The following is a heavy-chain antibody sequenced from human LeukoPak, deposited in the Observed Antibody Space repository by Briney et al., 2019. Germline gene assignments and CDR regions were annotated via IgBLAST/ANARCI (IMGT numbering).Heavy chain of an antibody. CDR2: ISYDGSNK. CDR1: GFTFSSYA. J-gene: IGHJ4*02. V-gene: IGHV3-30-3*01. CDR3: ARDPDYGDYALDY. Sequence: TGGSLRLSCAASGFTFSSYAMHWVRQAPGKGLEWVAVISYDGSNKYYADSVKGRFTISRDNSKNTLYLQMNSLRAKDTAVYYCARDPDYGDYALDYWGQGTLVTVSS. D-gene: IGHD4-17*01.